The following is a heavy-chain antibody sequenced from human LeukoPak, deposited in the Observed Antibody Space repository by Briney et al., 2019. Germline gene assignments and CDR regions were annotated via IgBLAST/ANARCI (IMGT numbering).Heavy chain of an antibody. Sequence: GGSLRLSCAASGFTFSNAWMSWVRQAPGKGLEWVGRIKSKTDGGTTDYAAPVKGRFTISRDDSNNSLYLQMNSLKTEDTAVYYCASCCSSSEYFYFMDVWGTGTTVTVSS. V-gene: IGHV3-15*01. CDR2: IKSKTDGGTT. CDR3: ASCCSSSEYFYFMDV. CDR1: GFTFSNAW. J-gene: IGHJ6*03. D-gene: IGHD2-2*01.